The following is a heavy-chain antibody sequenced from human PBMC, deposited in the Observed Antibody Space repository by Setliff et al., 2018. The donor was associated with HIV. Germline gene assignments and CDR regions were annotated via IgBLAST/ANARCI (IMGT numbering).Heavy chain of an antibody. Sequence: ASVKVSCKASGHTFTNVDIHWLRRATGQGLEWMGWMNPNTGVSGYALKFQARVTMTRETSISTAYMELSSLTSEDTAVYYCARGKGVGGVVITGGLDVWGKGTTVTVS. CDR1: GHTFTNVD. V-gene: IGHV1-8*01. CDR3: ARGKGVGGVVITGGLDV. CDR2: MNPNTGVS. D-gene: IGHD3-10*01. J-gene: IGHJ6*03.